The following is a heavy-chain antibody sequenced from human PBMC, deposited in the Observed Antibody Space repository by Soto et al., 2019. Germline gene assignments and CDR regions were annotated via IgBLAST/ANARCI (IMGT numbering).Heavy chain of an antibody. V-gene: IGHV3-23*01. CDR2: ISGSGGST. CDR3: TGSWFGEFWYFDL. J-gene: IGHJ2*01. D-gene: IGHD3-10*01. Sequence: GGSLRLSCAASGFTFSSYAMSWVRQAPGKGLEWVSAISGSGGSTYYADSVKGRFTISRDNSKNTLYLQMNSLRAEDTAVYWATGSWFGEFWYFDLWGRGTLVTVSS. CDR1: GFTFSSYA.